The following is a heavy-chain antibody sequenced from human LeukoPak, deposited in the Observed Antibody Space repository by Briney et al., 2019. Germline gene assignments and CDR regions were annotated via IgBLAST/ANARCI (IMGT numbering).Heavy chain of an antibody. Sequence: SETLSLTCTVSGGSISSYYWSWIRQPPGKGLEWIGYIYYSGSTSYNPSLKSRVTISVDTSKNQFSLKLSSVTAADTAVYYCARVASDYYYYYMDVWGKGTTVTVSS. V-gene: IGHV4-59*08. CDR1: GGSISSYY. CDR2: IYYSGST. J-gene: IGHJ6*03. CDR3: ARVASDYYYYYMDV. D-gene: IGHD5-12*01.